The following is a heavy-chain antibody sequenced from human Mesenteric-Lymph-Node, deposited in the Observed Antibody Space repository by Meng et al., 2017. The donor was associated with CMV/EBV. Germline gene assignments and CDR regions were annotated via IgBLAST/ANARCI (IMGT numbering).Heavy chain of an antibody. Sequence: ASVKVSCKASGYTFTGYFMHWIRQAPGQGLEWMGWINPQSGDTNTAQKFQGRVTMTRDTSISTAYVELSRLTSDDTAVYYCTRRIVGATYLDYWGQGTLVTVSS. CDR1: GYTFTGYF. D-gene: IGHD1-26*01. J-gene: IGHJ4*02. CDR2: INPQSGDT. CDR3: TRRIVGATYLDY. V-gene: IGHV1-2*02.